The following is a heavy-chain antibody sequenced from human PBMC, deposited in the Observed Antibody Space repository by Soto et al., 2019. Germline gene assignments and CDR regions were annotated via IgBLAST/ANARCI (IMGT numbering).Heavy chain of an antibody. CDR2: ISAYNGNT. CDR1: GYTFTRYG. V-gene: IGHV1-18*04. CDR3: AREYYCSGGSCYSAWFDP. Sequence: ASLKVSCKASGYTFTRYGISWVRQAPGQGLEWMGWISAYNGNTNYAQKLQGRVTMTTDTSTSTAYMELRSLRSDDTAVYYCAREYYCSGGSCYSAWFDPWGQGTLVTVSS. D-gene: IGHD2-15*01. J-gene: IGHJ5*02.